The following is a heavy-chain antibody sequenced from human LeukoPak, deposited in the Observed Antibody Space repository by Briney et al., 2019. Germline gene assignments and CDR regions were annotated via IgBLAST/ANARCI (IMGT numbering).Heavy chain of an antibody. V-gene: IGHV4-34*01. CDR2: INHSGST. CDR3: ARRSYNSPFRY. CDR1: GGSFSGYY. D-gene: IGHD5-24*01. J-gene: IGHJ4*02. Sequence: SETLSLTCAVYGGSFSGYYWSWIRQPPGRGLEWIGEINHSGSTNYNPSLKSRVTISVDTSKNHFSLNLRSVTAADTAVYYCARRSYNSPFRYWGQGTPVTVSS.